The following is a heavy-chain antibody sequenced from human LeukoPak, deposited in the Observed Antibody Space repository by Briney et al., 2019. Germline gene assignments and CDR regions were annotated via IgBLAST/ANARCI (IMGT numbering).Heavy chain of an antibody. CDR3: AKDGPTAIPSWFDP. CDR1: GFNFTNYA. D-gene: IGHD2-21*02. V-gene: IGHV3-23*01. CDR2: ISSSGGST. Sequence: GGSVRLSCAASGFNFTNYAMNWVRQAPGRGLEWVSLISSSGGSTYYAGSVKGRFTISRDNSKSTLYLQMNSLRAEDTAIYYCAKDGPTAIPSWFDPWGQGTLVTVSS. J-gene: IGHJ5*02.